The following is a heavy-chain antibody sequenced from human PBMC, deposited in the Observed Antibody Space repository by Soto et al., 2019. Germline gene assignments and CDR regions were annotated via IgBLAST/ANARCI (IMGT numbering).Heavy chain of an antibody. CDR1: GYTFTSYY. D-gene: IGHD6-6*01. Sequence: ASVKVSCKASGYTFTSYYMHWVRQAPGQGLEWMGIINPSGGSTSYAQKFQGRVTMTRDTSTGTVYMELSSLRSEDTAVYYCAKTIAARPRIDPYYYGMDVWGQGTTVTVSS. J-gene: IGHJ6*02. CDR2: INPSGGST. V-gene: IGHV1-46*01. CDR3: AKTIAARPRIDPYYYGMDV.